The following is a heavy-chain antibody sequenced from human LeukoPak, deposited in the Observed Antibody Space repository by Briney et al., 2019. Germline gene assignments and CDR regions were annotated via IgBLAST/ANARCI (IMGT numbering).Heavy chain of an antibody. CDR2: ISGSGGST. D-gene: IGHD6-13*01. Sequence: GSLRLSCAASGFTFSNYAMNWVRQAPGKGLDWVSAISGSGGSTDYTDSVKGRFTISRDNSRNTLYLQMSSLRDEDTAVYYCAKDSSSWPFYWGRGTLVTVSS. J-gene: IGHJ4*02. CDR3: AKDSSSWPFY. V-gene: IGHV3-23*01. CDR1: GFTFSNYA.